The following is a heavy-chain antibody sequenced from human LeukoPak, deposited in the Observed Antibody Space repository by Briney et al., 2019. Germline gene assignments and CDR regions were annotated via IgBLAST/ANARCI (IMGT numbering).Heavy chain of an antibody. J-gene: IGHJ4*02. CDR2: IYYSGST. V-gene: IGHV4-59*01. CDR3: AREPPGRITIFGVDTGAFDY. D-gene: IGHD3-3*01. CDR1: GGSISSYY. Sequence: SETLSLTCTVSGGSISSYYWSWIRQPPGKGLEWIGYIYYSGSTNYNPSLKSRVTISVDTSKNQFSLKLSSVTAADTAVYYCAREPPGRITIFGVDTGAFDYWGQGTLVTVSS.